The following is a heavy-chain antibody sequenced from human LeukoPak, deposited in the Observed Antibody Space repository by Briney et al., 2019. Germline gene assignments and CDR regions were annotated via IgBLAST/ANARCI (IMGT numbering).Heavy chain of an antibody. CDR2: IYYSGST. CDR1: GGSISSSSYY. Sequence: SETLSLTCTVSGGSISSSSYYWGWIRQPPGKGLEWIGSIYYSGSTYYNPSLKSRVTISVGTSKNQFSLKLSSVTAADTAVYYCARIGAGVNFDYWGQGTLVTVSS. V-gene: IGHV4-39*01. CDR3: ARIGAGVNFDY. D-gene: IGHD2-8*01. J-gene: IGHJ4*02.